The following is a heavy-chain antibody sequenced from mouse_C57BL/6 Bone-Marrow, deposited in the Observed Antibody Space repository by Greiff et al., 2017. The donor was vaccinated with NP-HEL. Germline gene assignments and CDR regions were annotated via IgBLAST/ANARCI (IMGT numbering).Heavy chain of an antibody. J-gene: IGHJ1*03. V-gene: IGHV1-55*01. CDR2: IYPGSGST. Sequence: QVQLQQSGAELVKPGASVKMSCKASGYTFTSYWITWVKQRPGQGLEWIGDIYPGSGSTNYNEKFKGKATLTVDTSSSTAYMQLSSLTSEDSAVYYSARNGGNYLYWYFDVWGTGTTVTVSS. D-gene: IGHD2-1*01. CDR3: ARNGGNYLYWYFDV. CDR1: GYTFTSYW.